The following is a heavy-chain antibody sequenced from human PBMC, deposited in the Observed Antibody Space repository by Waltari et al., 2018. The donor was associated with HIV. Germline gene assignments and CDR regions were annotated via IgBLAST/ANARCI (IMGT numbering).Heavy chain of an antibody. Sequence: QVQLVESGGGVVQPGRSLRLSCAASGFPFSSSAMHWVRQAPGKGLEWVAVISYDGSNKYYADSVKGRFTISRDNSKNTLYLQMNSLRAEDTAVYYCARPKYSYGYHFDYWGQGTLVTVSS. J-gene: IGHJ4*02. CDR3: ARPKYSYGYHFDY. V-gene: IGHV3-30*04. D-gene: IGHD5-18*01. CDR2: ISYDGSNK. CDR1: GFPFSSSA.